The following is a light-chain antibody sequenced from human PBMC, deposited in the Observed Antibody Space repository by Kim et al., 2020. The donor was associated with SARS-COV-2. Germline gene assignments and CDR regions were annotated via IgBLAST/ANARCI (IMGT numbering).Light chain of an antibody. J-gene: IGLJ2*01. V-gene: IGLV3-19*01. CDR2: GKN. CDR1: SLRTYY. CDR3: NSRDNNDNVL. Sequence: VALGQTVRSTCQGDSLRTYYTTWFQQKPGQAPIVVFYGKNNRPSGIPDRFSGSSSGNTASLTITATQAGDEADYYCNSRDNNDNVLFGGGTQLTVL.